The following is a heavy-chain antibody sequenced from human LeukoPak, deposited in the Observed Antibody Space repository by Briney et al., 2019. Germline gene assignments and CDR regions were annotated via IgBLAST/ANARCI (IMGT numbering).Heavy chain of an antibody. Sequence: ASVKVSCKASGYTFTNFGISWVRQAPGQGLEWMGWINAGNGNTKYSQKFQGRVTITRDTSASTAYMELSSLRSEDTAVYYCASERYCGGDCYPLDYWGQGTLVTVSS. CDR2: INAGNGNT. V-gene: IGHV1-3*01. J-gene: IGHJ4*02. CDR1: GYTFTNFG. D-gene: IGHD2-21*02. CDR3: ASERYCGGDCYPLDY.